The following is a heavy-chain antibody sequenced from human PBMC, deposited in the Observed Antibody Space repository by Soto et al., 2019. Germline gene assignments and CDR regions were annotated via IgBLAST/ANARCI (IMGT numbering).Heavy chain of an antibody. CDR1: GGSISSGGYY. Sequence: ASETLSLTCTVSGGSISSGGYYWSWIRQHPGKGLEWIGYIYYSGSTNYNPSLKSRVNISVDTSKNQFSLKLSSVTAADTAVYFCASQGGYCSSTSCYEFDYWGQGTLVTVSS. D-gene: IGHD2-2*01. J-gene: IGHJ4*02. CDR3: ASQGGYCSSTSCYEFDY. V-gene: IGHV4-61*08. CDR2: IYYSGST.